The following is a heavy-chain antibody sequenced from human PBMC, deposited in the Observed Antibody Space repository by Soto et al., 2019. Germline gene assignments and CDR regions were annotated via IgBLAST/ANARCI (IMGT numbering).Heavy chain of an antibody. CDR3: ARGQVVAAQH. CDR2: IYHSGST. D-gene: IGHD2-15*01. V-gene: IGHV4-30-2*01. CDR1: GGSISSGGYS. J-gene: IGHJ4*02. Sequence: SETLSLTCAVSGGSISSGGYSWSWIRQPSGKGLEWIGYIYHSGSTYYNPSLKSRVTISVDRSKNQFSLKLSSVTAADTAVYYCARGQVVAAQHWGQGTLVTVS.